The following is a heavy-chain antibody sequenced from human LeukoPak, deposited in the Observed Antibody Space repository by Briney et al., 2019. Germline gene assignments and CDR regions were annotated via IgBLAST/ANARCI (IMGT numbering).Heavy chain of an antibody. CDR2: ISSSGTTI. J-gene: IGHJ6*02. CDR3: AKDLPRVAARQYYYYGMDV. V-gene: IGHV3-48*02. Sequence: PGGSLRLSCTASGFIFSRNNMNWVRQAPGKGLEWVSYISSSGTTIYYADSVKGRFTISRDNAKNTLYLQMNSLRDEDTAVYYCAKDLPRVAARQYYYYGMDVWGQGTTVTVSS. D-gene: IGHD6-6*01. CDR1: GFIFSRNN.